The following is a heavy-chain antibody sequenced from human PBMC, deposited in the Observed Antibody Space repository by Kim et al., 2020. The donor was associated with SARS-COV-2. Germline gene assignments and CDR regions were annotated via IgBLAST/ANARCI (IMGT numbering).Heavy chain of an antibody. CDR1: GFTFSAHA. CDR2: IAYDGSHI. V-gene: IGHV3-30*04. Sequence: GGSLRLSCAASGFTFSAHALHWVRQAPGKGLEWVAHIAYDGSHISYPDSVKGRFIISRDNTKYTLFPQMNSLRPEDTAVYYCLAELGSRSFDHWGQGTLV. D-gene: IGHD1-7*01. J-gene: IGHJ4*02. CDR3: LAELGSRSFDH.